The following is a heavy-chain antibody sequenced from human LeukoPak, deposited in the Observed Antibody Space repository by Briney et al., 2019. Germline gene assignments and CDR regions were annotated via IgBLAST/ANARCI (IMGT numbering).Heavy chain of an antibody. Sequence: GGSLRLSCAASGFTFSSYAMSWVRQAPGRGPEWVSAISGSGGSTYYADSVKGRFTISRDNSKNTLYLQMNSLRAEDTAVYYCAKDGTVTTGHFDYWGQGTLVTVSS. CDR3: AKDGTVTTGHFDY. J-gene: IGHJ4*02. D-gene: IGHD4-17*01. CDR2: ISGSGGST. V-gene: IGHV3-23*01. CDR1: GFTFSSYA.